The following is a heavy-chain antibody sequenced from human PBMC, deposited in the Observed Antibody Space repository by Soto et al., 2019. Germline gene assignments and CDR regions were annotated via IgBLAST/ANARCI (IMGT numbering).Heavy chain of an antibody. CDR3: ARDHRRSSSYVSYFDY. D-gene: IGHD6-13*01. J-gene: IGHJ4*02. V-gene: IGHV4-59*01. CDR2: IYYSGST. Sequence: SETLSLTCTVSGGSISSYYWSWIRQPPGKGLEWIGYIYYSGSTNYNPSLKSRVTISVDTSKNQFSLKLSSVTAADTAVYYCARDHRRSSSYVSYFDYWGQGTLVTVSS. CDR1: GGSISSYY.